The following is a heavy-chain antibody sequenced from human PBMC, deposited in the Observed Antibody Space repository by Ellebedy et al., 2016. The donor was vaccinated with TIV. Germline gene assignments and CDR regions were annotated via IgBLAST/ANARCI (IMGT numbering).Heavy chain of an antibody. D-gene: IGHD2-15*01. CDR3: ARHHRDCSGGRCYTFDS. CDR2: IYYSGST. Sequence: SETLSLXXTVSDDSISSGYYWGWIRQPPGKVQEWSGSIYYSGSTNYNPSLKSRVTISVDTPKNQFSLKLSSVTAADTAVYYCARHHRDCSGGRCYTFDSWGQGTLVTVSS. J-gene: IGHJ4*02. V-gene: IGHV4-38-2*02. CDR1: DDSISSGYY.